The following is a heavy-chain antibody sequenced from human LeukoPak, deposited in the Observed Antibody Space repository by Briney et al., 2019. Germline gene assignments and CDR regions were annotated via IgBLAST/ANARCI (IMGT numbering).Heavy chain of an antibody. CDR3: AKAYGDYWPHYYYYGMDV. J-gene: IGHJ6*02. D-gene: IGHD4-17*01. Sequence: PGGSLRLSCAASGFTFSSYGMHWVRQAPGKGLEWVAVISYDGSNKYYADSVKGRFTISRDNSKNTLYLQMNSLRAEDTAVYYCAKAYGDYWPHYYYYGMDVWGQGTTVTVSS. V-gene: IGHV3-30*18. CDR1: GFTFSSYG. CDR2: ISYDGSNK.